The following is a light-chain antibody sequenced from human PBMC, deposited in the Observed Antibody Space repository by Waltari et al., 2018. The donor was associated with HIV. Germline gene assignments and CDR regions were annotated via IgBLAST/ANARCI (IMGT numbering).Light chain of an antibody. V-gene: IGLV3-9*01. CDR3: QVWDRSTVI. CDR2: RDA. CDR1: NIRLKN. Sequence: YQLTQALSVSVAPRQTATVTCRGDNIRLKNVRWHQQNPGKAPRLVMFRDAVRPSGITGRFSGTNWGNTATLIMNSAQGGDEADYYCQVWDRSTVIFGSGTKVPVL. J-gene: IGLJ1*01.